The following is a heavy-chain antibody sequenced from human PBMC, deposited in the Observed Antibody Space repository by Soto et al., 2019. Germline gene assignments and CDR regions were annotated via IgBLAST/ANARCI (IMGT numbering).Heavy chain of an antibody. Sequence: GESLKISCAASGFTFSSYAMHWVRQAPGKGLEWVAVISYDGSNKYYADSVKGRFTISRDNSKNTLYLQMNSLRAEDTAVYYCARDLGATVLRFLFGMDVWGQGTTVTVSS. J-gene: IGHJ6*02. CDR2: ISYDGSNK. CDR3: ARDLGATVLRFLFGMDV. CDR1: GFTFSSYA. D-gene: IGHD3-3*01. V-gene: IGHV3-30-3*01.